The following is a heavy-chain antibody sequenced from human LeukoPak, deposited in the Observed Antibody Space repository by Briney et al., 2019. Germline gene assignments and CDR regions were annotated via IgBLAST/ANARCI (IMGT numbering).Heavy chain of an antibody. CDR3: ARTRSGYSTLGY. CDR2: VFYTGST. Sequence: PSETLSLTCTVSGDSISPYYWSWIRQPPGGGLEWIGYVFYTGSTNYNPSPKGRVTISVDTSRNQFSLKLTSVTAADTAVYYCARTRSGYSTLGYWGQGTLVTVSS. CDR1: GDSISPYY. J-gene: IGHJ4*02. V-gene: IGHV4-59*01. D-gene: IGHD1-26*01.